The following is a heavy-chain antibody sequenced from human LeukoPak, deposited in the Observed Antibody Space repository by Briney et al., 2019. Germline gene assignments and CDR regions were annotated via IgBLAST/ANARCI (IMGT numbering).Heavy chain of an antibody. J-gene: IGHJ4*02. V-gene: IGHV3-48*01. Sequence: QSGGSLRLSCAASGFSFSSYSMNWVRQAPGKGLEWISYISSGSSTIFYADSVKGRFTISRNNAKNSLYLQMNSLRAEDTAVYYCASDCSGGSLRYWGQGTLVTVSS. CDR2: ISSGSSTI. CDR1: GFSFSSYS. CDR3: ASDCSGGSLRY. D-gene: IGHD2-15*01.